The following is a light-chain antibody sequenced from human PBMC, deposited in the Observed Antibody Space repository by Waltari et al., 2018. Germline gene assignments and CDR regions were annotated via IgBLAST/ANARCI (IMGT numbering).Light chain of an antibody. Sequence: QSVLTQPPSASGTPGQRVTISCSGGSSNIGSNPVNWYQQLPGTAPKLLIYSINQRPSGVPDRFSGSKSGTSASLAISGLRSEDEADYYCSSWDDSLKGWLFGGGTKLTV. CDR3: SSWDDSLKGWL. CDR1: SSNIGSNP. CDR2: SIN. J-gene: IGLJ3*02. V-gene: IGLV1-44*01.